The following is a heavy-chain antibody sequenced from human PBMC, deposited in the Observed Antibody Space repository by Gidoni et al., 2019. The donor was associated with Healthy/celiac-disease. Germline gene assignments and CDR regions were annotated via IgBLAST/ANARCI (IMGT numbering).Heavy chain of an antibody. CDR3: ARSSGWGGGWFDP. V-gene: IGHV4-34*01. CDR1: GGSFSGYY. Sequence: QVQLQQWGAGLLKPSEPLSLTCAVYGGSFSGYYWSWIRQPPGKGLEWIGEINHRGSTNYNPSLKSRVTISVDTSKNQFSLKLSSVTAADTAVYYCARSSGWGGGWFDPWGQGTLVTVSS. J-gene: IGHJ5*02. D-gene: IGHD6-19*01. CDR2: INHRGST.